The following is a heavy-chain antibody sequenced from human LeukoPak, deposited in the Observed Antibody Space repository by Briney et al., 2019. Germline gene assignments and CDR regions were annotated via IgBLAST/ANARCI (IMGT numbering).Heavy chain of an antibody. Sequence: SVKVSCKASGGTFSSYAISWVRQAPGQGLEWMGGIIPIFGTANYAQKFQGRVTITADESTSTAYMELSSLRSEDTAVYYCAGEVIPDRPPRQQLVQGWFDPWGQGTLVTVSS. J-gene: IGHJ5*02. CDR3: AGEVIPDRPPRQQLVQGWFDP. V-gene: IGHV1-69*13. CDR2: IIPIFGTA. CDR1: GGTFSSYA. D-gene: IGHD6-13*01.